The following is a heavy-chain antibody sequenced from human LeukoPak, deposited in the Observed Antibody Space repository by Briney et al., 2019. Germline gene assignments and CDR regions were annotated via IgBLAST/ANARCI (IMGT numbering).Heavy chain of an antibody. Sequence: NTSETLSLTCTVSGGSISTYYWSWIRQPPGKGLEWIGYIYYSGSTNYNPSLKSRVTISVDTSKNQFSLKLSSVTAADTAVYYCARGSYYRYFQHWGQGTLVTVSS. CDR2: IYYSGST. CDR1: GGSISTYY. D-gene: IGHD1-26*01. J-gene: IGHJ1*01. V-gene: IGHV4-59*12. CDR3: ARGSYYRYFQH.